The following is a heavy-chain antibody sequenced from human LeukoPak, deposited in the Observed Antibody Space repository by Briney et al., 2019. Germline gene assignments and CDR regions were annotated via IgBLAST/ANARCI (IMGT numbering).Heavy chain of an antibody. CDR2: IHSSGST. V-gene: IGHV4-59*01. J-gene: IGHJ4*02. Sequence: SETLSLTCTVSGGSISSYYWSWIRQPPGQGLEWIAFIHSSGSTGYSPSLKSRVTISVDTSKNHFSLKVTSLTPADTGVYYCARSLPGAIGAADLWGQGTLVTVSS. CDR1: GGSISSYY. D-gene: IGHD1-26*01. CDR3: ARSLPGAIGAADL.